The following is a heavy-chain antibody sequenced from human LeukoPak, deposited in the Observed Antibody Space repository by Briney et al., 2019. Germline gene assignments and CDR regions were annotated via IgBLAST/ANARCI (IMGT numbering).Heavy chain of an antibody. J-gene: IGHJ6*03. V-gene: IGHV4-4*09. CDR1: GGSIRGYF. Sequence: DTLSLTCTVWGGSIRGYFWRWMPQPPGKAPECSGYIYSTCTTNYGPSLRSRVTISVDTSKNHLSQHLRFVTATDTAVYHCARHNPPPTGFCSGTSCFTSGSQYFYMDVRGKGTSVTVS. D-gene: IGHD2-2*02. CDR2: IYSTCTT. CDR3: ARHNPPPTGFCSGTSCFTSGSQYFYMDV.